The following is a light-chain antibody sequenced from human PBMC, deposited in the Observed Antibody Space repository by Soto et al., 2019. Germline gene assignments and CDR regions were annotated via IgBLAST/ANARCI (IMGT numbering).Light chain of an antibody. J-gene: IGLJ3*02. CDR1: SGHNNYI. Sequence: QLVLTQSSSASASLGSSVNLTCTLSSGHNNYIIAWHQQQPGQAPRFLMKVDGSGSYDKGSGVPDRFSGSSSGPDRYLTISNLQFEDEADYFCETWDSNHSFGGGTKLTVL. CDR2: VDGSGSY. CDR3: ETWDSNHS. V-gene: IGLV4-60*02.